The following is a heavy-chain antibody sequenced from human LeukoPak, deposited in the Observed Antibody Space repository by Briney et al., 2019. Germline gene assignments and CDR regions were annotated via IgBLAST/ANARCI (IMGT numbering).Heavy chain of an antibody. D-gene: IGHD6-13*01. CDR2: ISSSSSYI. Sequence: GGSLRLSCAASGFTFSSYSMDWVRQAPGKGLEWVSSISSSSSYIYYADSVKGRFTISRDNAKNSLYLQMNSLRAEDTAVYYCARDGTAAGTAFDYWGQGTLVTVSS. J-gene: IGHJ4*02. CDR3: ARDGTAAGTAFDY. CDR1: GFTFSSYS. V-gene: IGHV3-21*01.